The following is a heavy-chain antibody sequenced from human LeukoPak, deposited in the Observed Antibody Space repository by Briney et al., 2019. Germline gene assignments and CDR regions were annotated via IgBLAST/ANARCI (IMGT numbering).Heavy chain of an antibody. V-gene: IGHV4-34*01. Sequence: SETLSLTCAVYGGSFSDYYWSWIRQPPGKGLEWIGQINHSGSTNYNPSLKSRVTISVDTSKNQFSLKLSSVTAADTAVYYCARHGGYGDYYFNYWGQGTLVTVSS. D-gene: IGHD4-17*01. CDR2: INHSGST. CDR1: GGSFSDYY. CDR3: ARHGGYGDYYFNY. J-gene: IGHJ4*02.